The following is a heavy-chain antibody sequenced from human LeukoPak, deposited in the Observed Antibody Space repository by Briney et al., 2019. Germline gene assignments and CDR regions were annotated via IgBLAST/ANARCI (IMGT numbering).Heavy chain of an antibody. Sequence: PGGSLRLSCAASGFTFSSYAMHWVRQAPGKGLEWVAVISYDGSNKYYADSVKGRFTISRDNSKNTLYLQMNSLRAEDTAVYYCAKDFQWLDSQVDYWGQGTLVTVSS. D-gene: IGHD6-19*01. CDR2: ISYDGSNK. CDR3: AKDFQWLDSQVDY. CDR1: GFTFSSYA. V-gene: IGHV3-30-3*01. J-gene: IGHJ4*02.